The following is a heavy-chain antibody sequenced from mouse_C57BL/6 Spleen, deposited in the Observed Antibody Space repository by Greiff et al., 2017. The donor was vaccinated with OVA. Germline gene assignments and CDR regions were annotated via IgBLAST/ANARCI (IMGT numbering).Heavy chain of an antibody. V-gene: IGHV1-55*01. J-gene: IGHJ1*03. CDR1: GYTFTSYW. CDR2: IYPGSGST. D-gene: IGHD2-4*01. Sequence: QVQLQQPGAELVKPGASVKMSCKASGYTFTSYWITWVKQRPGQGLEWIGDIYPGSGSTNYNEKFKSKATLTVDTSSRTAYMQLSSRTSEDSAVYYCARWGDYDVGYFDVWGTGTTVTVSS. CDR3: ARWGDYDVGYFDV.